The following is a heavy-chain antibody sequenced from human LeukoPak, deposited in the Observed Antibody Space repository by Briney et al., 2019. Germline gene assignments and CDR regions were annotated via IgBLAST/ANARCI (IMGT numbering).Heavy chain of an antibody. J-gene: IGHJ4*02. V-gene: IGHV3-23*05. D-gene: IGHD1-20*01. CDR1: GFTFNNYA. CDR2: ISSSGSTT. CDR3: ATYKWNPAFDY. Sequence: GGSLRLSCSTSGFTFNNYAMTWVRQPPGKGLEWVSVISSSGSTTFYADSVKRRFTISRHNSKNTLFLQMDSLRAEDTSVYYCATYKWNPAFDYRRQGTLVTVSS.